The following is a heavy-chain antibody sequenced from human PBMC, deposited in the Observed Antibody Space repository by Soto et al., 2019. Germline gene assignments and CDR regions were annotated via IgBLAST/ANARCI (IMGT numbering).Heavy chain of an antibody. CDR3: ARAYYDILTGYRQYWFDP. V-gene: IGHV1-69*13. CDR2: IIPIFGTA. J-gene: IGHJ5*02. D-gene: IGHD3-9*01. CDR1: GVTFSSYA. Sequence: WASVKVSCKASGVTFSSYAISWVRQAPGQGLEWMGGIIPIFGTANYAQKFQGRVTITADESTSTAYMELSSLRSEDTAVYYCARAYYDILTGYRQYWFDPWGQGTLVTVSS.